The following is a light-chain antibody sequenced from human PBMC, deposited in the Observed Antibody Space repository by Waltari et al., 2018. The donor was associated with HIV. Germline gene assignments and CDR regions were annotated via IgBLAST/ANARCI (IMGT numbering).Light chain of an antibody. Sequence: DIEVTQPPSTLTGSVGDTVSLTCRASQSIRNYLAWYQQKTGRAPQLLISEASSLESGVPSRFSGSGSGTVFTLTISSLQPDDFATYYCLQYDNLWTFGQGTKVE. CDR1: QSIRNY. CDR3: LQYDNLWT. V-gene: IGKV1-5*03. CDR2: EAS. J-gene: IGKJ1*01.